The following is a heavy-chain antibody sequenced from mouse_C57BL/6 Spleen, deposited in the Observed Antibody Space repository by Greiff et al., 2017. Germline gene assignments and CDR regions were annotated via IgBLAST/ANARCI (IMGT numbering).Heavy chain of an antibody. V-gene: IGHV5-4*03. CDR2: ISDGGSYT. CDR1: GFTFSSYA. D-gene: IGHD1-1*01. Sequence: EVKLVESGGGLVKPGGSLKLSCAASGFTFSSYAMSWVRQTPEKRLEWVATISDGGSYTYYPDTVKGRFTISRDNAKNNLYLQMSHLKSEDTAMYYCARAATVVDYAMDYWGQGTSVTVAS. J-gene: IGHJ4*01. CDR3: ARAATVVDYAMDY.